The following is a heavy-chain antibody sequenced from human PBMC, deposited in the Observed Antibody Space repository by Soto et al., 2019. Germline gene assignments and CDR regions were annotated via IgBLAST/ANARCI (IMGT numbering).Heavy chain of an antibody. D-gene: IGHD2-2*01. V-gene: IGHV1-69*02. CDR1: GGTFSNYT. J-gene: IGHJ4*02. CDR2: LIPILAIT. Sequence: QVQLVQSGAEVKQPGSSVKVSCTASGGTFSNYTISWVRQAPGQGLEWLGRLIPILAITNYAQKFQGRVTIAADKSTSTAYMELSSLRSEDTAVYYCASAPSCSSTNCSPFYIDYWGQGTLVTVSS. CDR3: ASAPSCSSTNCSPFYIDY.